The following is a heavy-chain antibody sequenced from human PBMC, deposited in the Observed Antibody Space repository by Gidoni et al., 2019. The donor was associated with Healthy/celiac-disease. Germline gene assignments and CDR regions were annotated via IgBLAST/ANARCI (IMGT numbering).Heavy chain of an antibody. Sequence: EVQLVESGGGLVQPGGSLRLSCAASGFTFSSYEMNWVRQAPGKGLEWVSYISSSGSTIYYAASVKGRFTISRDNAKNSLYLQMNSLRAEDTAVYYCARGTYCGGDCYGEYFQHWGQGTLVTVSS. D-gene: IGHD2-21*02. CDR2: ISSSGSTI. CDR1: GFTFSSYE. CDR3: ARGTYCGGDCYGEYFQH. J-gene: IGHJ1*01. V-gene: IGHV3-48*03.